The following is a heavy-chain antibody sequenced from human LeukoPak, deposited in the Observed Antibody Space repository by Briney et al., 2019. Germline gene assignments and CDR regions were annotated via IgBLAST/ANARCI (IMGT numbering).Heavy chain of an antibody. V-gene: IGHV4-61*01. CDR1: GGSISSSSYY. CDR3: ARGRTAVAGYYGMDV. Sequence: SETLSLTCTVSGGSISSSSYYWSWIRQPPGKGLEWIGYIYYSGSTNYNPSLKSRVTISVDTSKNQFSLKLSSVTAADTAVYYCARGRTAVAGYYGMDVWGQGTTVTVSS. J-gene: IGHJ6*02. D-gene: IGHD6-13*01. CDR2: IYYSGST.